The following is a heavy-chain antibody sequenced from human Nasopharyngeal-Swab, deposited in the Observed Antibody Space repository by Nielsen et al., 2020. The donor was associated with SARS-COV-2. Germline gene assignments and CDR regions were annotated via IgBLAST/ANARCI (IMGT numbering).Heavy chain of an antibody. CDR2: ISYDGSSD. CDR3: VRDFNGSSATFAH. Sequence: GESLKISCVASGLYLTFTAMHWVRQAPGKGLEWVAFISYDGSSDSYADSVMGRFTISRDNSKSKLDLQANSLRPEDTAVYYCVRDFNGSSATFAHWGQGILVTVSP. CDR1: GLYLTFTA. D-gene: IGHD3-22*01. J-gene: IGHJ4*02. V-gene: IGHV3-30-3*01.